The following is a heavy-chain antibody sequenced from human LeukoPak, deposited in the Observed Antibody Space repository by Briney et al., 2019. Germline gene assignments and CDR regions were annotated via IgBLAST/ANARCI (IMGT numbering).Heavy chain of an antibody. Sequence: ASVKASCKASGYIFTNYEMNWVRQAPGQGLEWMGWINTTTGSPTYAQGFTGLFVFSLDTSVSTTYLQISSLEAEDTAVYYCARTVLGATGYFDYWGQGTLITVSS. D-gene: IGHD1-26*01. V-gene: IGHV7-4-1*02. CDR1: GYIFTNYE. J-gene: IGHJ4*02. CDR2: INTTTGSP. CDR3: ARTVLGATGYFDY.